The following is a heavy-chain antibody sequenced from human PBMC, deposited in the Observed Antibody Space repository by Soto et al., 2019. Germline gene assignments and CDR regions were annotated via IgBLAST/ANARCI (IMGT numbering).Heavy chain of an antibody. CDR3: AAWGGHDYNY. D-gene: IGHD4-4*01. V-gene: IGHV3-7*03. CDR2: IRPDGSEA. CDR1: GFTFSDFY. J-gene: IGHJ4*02. Sequence: EVQLVQSGGGLVQPGGSLRLSCVGSGFTFSDFYMNWVRQAPGKGLEWVANIRPDGSEANYVESVKGRFTTSRDNAKNPLFLQVNSLRADDSAVYYCAAWGGHDYNYWGQGILVTVSS.